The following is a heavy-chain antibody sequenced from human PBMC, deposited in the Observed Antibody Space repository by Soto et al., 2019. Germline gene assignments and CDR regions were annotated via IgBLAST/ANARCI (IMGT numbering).Heavy chain of an antibody. CDR1: GFTVDDYA. D-gene: IGHD4-17*01. CDR3: AKDMKCGGMTTIPYFDS. CDR2: ISWNSETI. J-gene: IGHJ4*02. Sequence: GGSLRLSCAASGFTVDDYAMHWVRQAPGKGLEWVSGISWNSETIDYADSVKGRFTISRDNAKSSLFLQMNSLRPDDTALYYCAKDMKCGGMTTIPYFDSWGQGTLVPVSP. V-gene: IGHV3-9*01.